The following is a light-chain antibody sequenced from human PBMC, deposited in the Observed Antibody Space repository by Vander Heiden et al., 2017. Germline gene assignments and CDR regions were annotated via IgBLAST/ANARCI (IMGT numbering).Light chain of an antibody. V-gene: IGKV4-1*01. J-gene: IGKJ1*01. CDR3: QQYVTTPWT. CDR2: WAS. CDR1: QSIFYSSNNNNY. Sequence: DIVMTQSPDSLAVSLGERATINCKSSQSIFYSSNNNNYLAWYQQKPRQPPKLLIYWASSRESGVPGRFSGSGSGTDFTLTISSLQAEDVAVYYCQQYVTTPWTFGQGTKVEIK.